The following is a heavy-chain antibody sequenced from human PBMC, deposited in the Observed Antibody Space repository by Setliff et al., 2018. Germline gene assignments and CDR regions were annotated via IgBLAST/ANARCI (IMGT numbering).Heavy chain of an antibody. V-gene: IGHV1-69*05. CDR1: GGTFTNYG. D-gene: IGHD5-18*01. J-gene: IGHJ6*03. Sequence: ASVKVSCKASGGTFTNYGVSWVRQAPGQGLEWMGGTIPLFGTTDYAQKFHGRLTIITDESTITASMELTSLTSDDTAVYYCAREGVDTRSSTDYRYYMDVWGKGTTVTVSS. CDR2: TIPLFGTT. CDR3: AREGVDTRSSTDYRYYMDV.